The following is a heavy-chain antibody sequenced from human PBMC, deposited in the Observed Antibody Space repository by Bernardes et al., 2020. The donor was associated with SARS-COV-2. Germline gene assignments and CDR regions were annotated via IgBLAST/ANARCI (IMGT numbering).Heavy chain of an antibody. V-gene: IGHV1-2*06. J-gene: IGHJ5*02. CDR3: AREGVSSRPGSYNWLDP. CDR2: ISPETGGP. D-gene: IGHD6-6*01. CDR1: GYTFTDYY. Sequence: ASVKVSCKASGYTFTDYYIHWVRQAPGQGLEWMGRISPETGGPNYAQRFYGRVTMTRDTSISTAYLELNTLTSDDTAVYYCAREGVSSRPGSYNWLDPWGQGTLITVSS.